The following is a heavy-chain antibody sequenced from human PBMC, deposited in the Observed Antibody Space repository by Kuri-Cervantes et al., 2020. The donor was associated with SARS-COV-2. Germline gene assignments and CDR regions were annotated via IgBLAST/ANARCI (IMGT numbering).Heavy chain of an antibody. V-gene: IGHV4-34*01. CDR1: GGSFSGYY. CDR2: INHSGST. D-gene: IGHD1-26*01. CDR3: ARGEWDVVLD. Sequence: GSLRLSCAVYGGSFSGYYWSWIRQSPGKGLEWIGEINHSGSTNYNPPLKSRVTISLETSKNQFSLNLCSVTAADTAVYYCARGEWDVVLDWGQGTLVTVSS. J-gene: IGHJ4*02.